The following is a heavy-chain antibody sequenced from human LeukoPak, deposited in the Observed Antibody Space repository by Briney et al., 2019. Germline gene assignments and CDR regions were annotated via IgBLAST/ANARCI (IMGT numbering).Heavy chain of an antibody. CDR2: IYPGDCDT. Sequence: GESLKISCKGSGSRFTSYWIGGVRQMPGKGLGGMGIIYPGDCDTRYSPSFQGQVTISADKSISTAYLQWSSLKASDTAMYYCARPYDSSGYYASGIDYWGQGTLVTVSS. V-gene: IGHV5-51*01. J-gene: IGHJ4*02. CDR1: GSRFTSYW. CDR3: ARPYDSSGYYASGIDY. D-gene: IGHD3-22*01.